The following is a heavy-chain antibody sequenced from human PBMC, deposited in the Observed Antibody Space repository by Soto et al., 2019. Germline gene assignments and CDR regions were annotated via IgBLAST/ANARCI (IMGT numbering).Heavy chain of an antibody. CDR3: ARDKGDGNNN. V-gene: IGHV4-59*01. CDR2: IYYSGST. D-gene: IGHD2-15*01. J-gene: IGHJ4*02. CDR1: GGSISSYY. Sequence: PSETLSLTCTVSGGSISSYYWSWIRQPPGKGLEWIGYIYYSGSTNYNPSLKSRVTISVDTSKNQFSLKLSSVTAADTAVYYCARDKGDGNNNWGQGTLVTASS.